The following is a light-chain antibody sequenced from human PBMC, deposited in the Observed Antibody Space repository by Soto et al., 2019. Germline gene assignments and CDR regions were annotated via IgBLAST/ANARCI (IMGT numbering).Light chain of an antibody. Sequence: EIVLTQSPGTLSLSPGERATLSCRASQSVNTNYLAWYQQKSGQAPRLLIYGASSRATGIPDRFSGSGSGTDFTLTISRLEPEDFAAYFCQQYGSSPITFGQGTGLEIK. CDR3: QQYGSSPIT. CDR1: QSVNTNY. CDR2: GAS. J-gene: IGKJ5*01. V-gene: IGKV3-20*01.